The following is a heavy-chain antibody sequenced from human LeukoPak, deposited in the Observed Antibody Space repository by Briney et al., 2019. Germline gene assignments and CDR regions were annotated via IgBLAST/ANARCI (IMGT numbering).Heavy chain of an antibody. D-gene: IGHD2-2*01. CDR1: GSSIASRNW. V-gene: IGHV4-28*01. CDR3: ASAVVVPAATLGWSWFDP. CDR2: IYYSGST. J-gene: IGHJ5*02. Sequence: SETLSLTCSVSGSSIASRNWWGWIRQPPGKGLEWIGYIYYSGSTNYNPSLKSRVTISVDTSKNQFSLKLSSVTAADTAVYYCASAVVVPAATLGWSWFDPWGQGTLVTVSS.